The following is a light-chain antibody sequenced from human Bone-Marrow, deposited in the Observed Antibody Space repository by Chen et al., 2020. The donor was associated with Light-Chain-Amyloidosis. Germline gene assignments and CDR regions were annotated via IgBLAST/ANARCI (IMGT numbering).Light chain of an antibody. CDR2: RDT. J-gene: IGLJ2*01. Sequence: SYELTQPPSVSVSPGQTARITCSGEDLPKKYAYWYQQKPGQAPVLVIHRDTERPSGISERFAGSSSGTTATLTISGVQAADEAAYHCQSADSSGTYEVIFGGGTKLTVL. CDR1: DLPKKY. V-gene: IGLV3-25*03. CDR3: QSADSSGTYEVI.